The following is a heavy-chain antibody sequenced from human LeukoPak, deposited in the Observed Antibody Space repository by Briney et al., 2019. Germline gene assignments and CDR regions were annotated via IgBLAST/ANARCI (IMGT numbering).Heavy chain of an antibody. CDR3: ARVVPAAMMTGDAFDI. J-gene: IGHJ3*02. D-gene: IGHD2-2*01. CDR2: IWYDGSNK. CDR1: GFTFSSYG. Sequence: GGSLRLSCAASGFTFSSYGMHWVRQAPGKGLECVAVIWYDGSNKYYAGSVKGRFTISRDNSKNTLYLQMNSLRAEDTAVYYCARVVPAAMMTGDAFDIWGQGTMVTVSS. V-gene: IGHV3-33*01.